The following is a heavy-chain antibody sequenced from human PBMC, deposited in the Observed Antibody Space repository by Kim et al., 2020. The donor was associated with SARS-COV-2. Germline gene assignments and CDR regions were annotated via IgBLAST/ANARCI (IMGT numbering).Heavy chain of an antibody. V-gene: IGHV3-49*04. J-gene: IGHJ4*02. CDR3: TRERWNAGSLDY. Sequence: GGSLRLSCTASGFTFGDYAMSWVRQAPGKGLEWVGFIRSKAYGGTTEYAASVKGRFTISRDDSKSIAYLQMNSLKTEDTAVYYCTRERWNAGSLDYWGQGTLVTVSS. CDR1: GFTFGDYA. D-gene: IGHD1-1*01. CDR2: IRSKAYGGTT.